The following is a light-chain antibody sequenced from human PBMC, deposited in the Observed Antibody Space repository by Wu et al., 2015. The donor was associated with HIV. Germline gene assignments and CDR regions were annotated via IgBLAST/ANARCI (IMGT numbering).Light chain of an antibody. J-gene: IGKJ1*01. Sequence: EVVMTQSPATLSVSPGERATLSCRASQSVNNKLAWYQQRPGQAPRLLISSASIRATDILARFTGSGSGTEFTLTISSLQSEDFAVYHCQQRSDWPQTFGQGTKVEVK. CDR1: QSVNNK. CDR2: SAS. CDR3: QQRSDWPQT. V-gene: IGKV3-15*01.